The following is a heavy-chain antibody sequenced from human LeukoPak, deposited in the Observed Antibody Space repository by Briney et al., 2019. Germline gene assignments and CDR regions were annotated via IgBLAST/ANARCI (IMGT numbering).Heavy chain of an antibody. D-gene: IGHD1-26*01. Sequence: GGSLRLSCAASGFTFSSYNMNWVRQAPGKGLEWVSSISYTGTYIYYADTVKGRFTISRDNAQNSLYLQMNSLRAEDTAIYYCVRDRGAYRPIDYWGQGTLVTVSS. V-gene: IGHV3-21*04. CDR3: VRDRGAYRPIDY. CDR1: GFTFSSYN. CDR2: ISYTGTYI. J-gene: IGHJ4*02.